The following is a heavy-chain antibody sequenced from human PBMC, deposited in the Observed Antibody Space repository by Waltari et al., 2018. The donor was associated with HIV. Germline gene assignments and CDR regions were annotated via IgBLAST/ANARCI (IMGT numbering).Heavy chain of an antibody. J-gene: IGHJ6*02. CDR2: IIPIFGTA. V-gene: IGHV1-69*01. D-gene: IGHD3-10*01. CDR3: ARAIESSSRTGYYHYGMDV. CDR1: GGTLSSYA. Sequence: QVQLVQSGAEVKKPGSSVQVSCKASGGTLSSYAISWVRQAPRPGLEWMGGIIPIFGTANYAQKFQGRVTITADESTSTAYMELSSLRSEDTAVYYCARAIESSSRTGYYHYGMDVWGQGTTVTVSS.